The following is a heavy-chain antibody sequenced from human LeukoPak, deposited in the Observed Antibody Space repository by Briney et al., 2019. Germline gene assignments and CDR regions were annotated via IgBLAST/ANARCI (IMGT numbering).Heavy chain of an antibody. CDR3: AKRWHSSSYYDY. Sequence: GGSLRLSCAASGFTFSSYAMSWVRQAPGKGLEWVSAISGSGGSTYYADSVKGRFTISRDNSKNMLYLQMNSLRAEDTAVYYCAKRWHSSSYYDYWGQGTLVTVSS. CDR1: GFTFSSYA. J-gene: IGHJ4*02. D-gene: IGHD6-6*01. V-gene: IGHV3-23*01. CDR2: ISGSGGST.